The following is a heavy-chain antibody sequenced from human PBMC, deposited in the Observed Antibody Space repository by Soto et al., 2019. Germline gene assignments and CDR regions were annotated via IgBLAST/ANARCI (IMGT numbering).Heavy chain of an antibody. J-gene: IGHJ6*02. CDR1: GFTFSSCA. Sequence: EVQLLESGGGLVQPGGSLRLSCAASGFTFSSCAMGWVRQAPGKGLEWVSDIIDSGASTYYADSVQGRFTISRDNSKSTLYLQMNSLRAEDTALYYCAKGRSYYCYYGVDVWGQGTTVTVSS. CDR2: IIDSGAST. V-gene: IGHV3-23*01. CDR3: AKGRSYYCYYGVDV.